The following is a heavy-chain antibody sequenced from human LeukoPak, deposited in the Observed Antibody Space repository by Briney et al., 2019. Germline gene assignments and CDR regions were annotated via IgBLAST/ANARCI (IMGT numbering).Heavy chain of an antibody. D-gene: IGHD2-2*01. J-gene: IGHJ5*02. V-gene: IGHV3-7*03. Sequence: PGGSLRLSCAASGFSLGDYWMNWVRQAPGKGLEWLATIKQDGSETHYVDSMKGRLSISRDNAKHSLYLQINGLRAEDTAVYYCASMGSYTQLPQEENWFDPWGQGTLVTVSS. CDR1: GFSLGDYW. CDR3: ASMGSYTQLPQEENWFDP. CDR2: IKQDGSET.